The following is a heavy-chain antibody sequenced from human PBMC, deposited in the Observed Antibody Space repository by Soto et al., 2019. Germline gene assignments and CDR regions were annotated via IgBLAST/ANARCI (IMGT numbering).Heavy chain of an antibody. CDR2: MNPNSGNT. CDR1: GYTFTSYN. J-gene: IGHJ6*02. CDR3: AREGEYYGMDV. Sequence: GASVKVSCKASGYTFTSYNINWVRLATGQGLEWMGWMNPNSGNTGYAQKFQGRVTMTRDTSISTAYMELSSLRSEDTAVYYCAREGEYYGMDVWGQGTTVTVSS. V-gene: IGHV1-8*01.